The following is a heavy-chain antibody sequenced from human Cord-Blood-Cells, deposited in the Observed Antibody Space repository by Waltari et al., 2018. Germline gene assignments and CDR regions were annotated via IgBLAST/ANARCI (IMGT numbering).Heavy chain of an antibody. CDR1: GGSISSSSYY. Sequence: QLQLQESGPGLVKPSETLSLTCTVPGGSISSSSYYWGWIRQPPGKGLEWIGRIYYSGTTSTNPALKGRVTISVDKSKNRFSLKLSSVTAADTAVYYYARKHRDYYYYYMDVWGKGTTVTVSS. CDR2: IYYSGTT. V-gene: IGHV4-39*07. CDR3: ARKHRDYYYYYMDV. J-gene: IGHJ6*03.